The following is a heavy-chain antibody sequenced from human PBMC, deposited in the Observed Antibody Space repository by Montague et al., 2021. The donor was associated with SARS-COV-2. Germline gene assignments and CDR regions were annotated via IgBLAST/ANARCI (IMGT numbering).Heavy chain of an antibody. CDR1: GFTFSSYA. J-gene: IGHJ6*02. V-gene: IGHV3-30*04. CDR3: ARGIMEYYYFWSGYYQGCYYFYGFDV. CDR2: ITYDGSNK. Sequence: SLRLSCAASGFTFSSYAMHWVRQAPGKGLEWVAAITYDGSNKYYADSVKGRFTISRDNSKNTLYLQMNSLRAEDTAVYYCARGIMEYYYFWSGYYQGCYYFYGFDVWGQGTTVTVSS. D-gene: IGHD3-3*01.